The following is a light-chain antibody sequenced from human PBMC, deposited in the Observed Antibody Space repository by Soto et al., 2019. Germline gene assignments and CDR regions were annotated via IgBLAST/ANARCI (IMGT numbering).Light chain of an antibody. CDR1: QGVGST. CDR3: HQYNSWPRGT. J-gene: IGKJ3*01. CDR2: GAS. Sequence: EIVMTQSPATLSVSPGERATLSCRASQGVGSTLAWYQQKPGQTPRLLIYGASTRATGIPARFSGSGSGTEFTLTINSLQSEDFAVYYCHQYNSWPRGTFGPGTKVEIK. V-gene: IGKV3-15*01.